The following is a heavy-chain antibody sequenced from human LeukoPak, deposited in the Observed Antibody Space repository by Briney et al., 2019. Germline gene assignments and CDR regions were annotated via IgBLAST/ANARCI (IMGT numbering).Heavy chain of an antibody. V-gene: IGHV3-23*01. D-gene: IGHD2-15*01. J-gene: IGHJ4*02. Sequence: GGSLRLSCTASGFTFSNYAMSWVRQAPGKGLEWVSTIGGSDGSTYYADSVKGRFTISRDNSKNTLYLQMNSLRVEDTAIYYCTKGRGYCTGGSCYSDYWGQGTLVTVSS. CDR3: TKGRGYCTGGSCYSDY. CDR2: IGGSDGST. CDR1: GFTFSNYA.